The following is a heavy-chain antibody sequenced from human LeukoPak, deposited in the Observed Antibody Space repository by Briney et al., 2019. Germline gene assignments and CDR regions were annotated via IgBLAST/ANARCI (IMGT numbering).Heavy chain of an antibody. V-gene: IGHV1-69*04. CDR2: IIPIFGIA. CDR1: GDTFSSYA. D-gene: IGHD6-6*01. J-gene: IGHJ6*02. CDR3: AGPYSSSSGYYYYGMDV. Sequence: SVKVSCKASGDTFSSYAISWVRQAPGQGLEWMGRIIPIFGIANYAQKFQGRVTITADKSTSTAYMELSSLRSEDTAVYYCAGPYSSSSGYYYYGMDVWGQGTTVTVSS.